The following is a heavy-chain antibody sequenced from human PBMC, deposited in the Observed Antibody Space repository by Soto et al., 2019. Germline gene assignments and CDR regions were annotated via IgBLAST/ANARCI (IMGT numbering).Heavy chain of an antibody. CDR1: GGSISSYY. V-gene: IGHV4-59*08. D-gene: IGHD4-17*01. CDR3: ARRYGGPLDY. CDR2: IYYSGST. J-gene: IGHJ4*02. Sequence: QVQLQESGPGLVKPSETLSLTCPASGGSISSYYWSWIRQPPGKGLEGIGYIYYSGSTTYKPSLKSRVTLSVDTSKHQSSLKLSSVTAADTAEYYWARRYGGPLDYWGQGTLVTVSS.